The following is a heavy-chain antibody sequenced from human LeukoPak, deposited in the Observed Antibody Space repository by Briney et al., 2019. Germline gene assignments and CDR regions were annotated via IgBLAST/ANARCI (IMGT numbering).Heavy chain of an antibody. Sequence: GGSLRLSCAASGFTYSISAMSWVRQAPGKGLEWVATISGNSITTYYADSLKGRFTISRDASKNTLYLQMSSLRVEDTAVYFCAKDRTQGSGWYLIFDYWSQGTLVTVSS. CDR1: GFTYSISA. V-gene: IGHV3-23*01. CDR3: AKDRTQGSGWYLIFDY. D-gene: IGHD6-19*01. CDR2: ISGNSITT. J-gene: IGHJ4*02.